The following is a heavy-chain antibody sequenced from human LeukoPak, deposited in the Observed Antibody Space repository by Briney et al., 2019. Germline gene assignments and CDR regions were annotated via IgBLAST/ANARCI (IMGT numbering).Heavy chain of an antibody. J-gene: IGHJ3*02. V-gene: IGHV2-70*17. CDR1: GFSLSTSGMR. CDR3: ARSVYCSSTSCYTGLDAFDI. D-gene: IGHD2-2*02. CDR2: IDWDDDK. Sequence: RKSGPTLVNPTQTLTLTCTFSGFSLSTSGMRVSWIRQPPGKALEWLARIDWDDDKFYSTSLKTRLTISKDTSKNQVVLTMTNMDPVDTTTYYCARSVYCSSTSCYTGLDAFDIWGQGTMVTVSS.